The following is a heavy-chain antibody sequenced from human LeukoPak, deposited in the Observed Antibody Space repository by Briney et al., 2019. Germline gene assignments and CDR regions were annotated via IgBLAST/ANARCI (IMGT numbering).Heavy chain of an antibody. CDR3: ARPDIAAAGTGRDDAFGI. V-gene: IGHV5-51*01. CDR2: IYPGDSDT. CDR1: GYSFTSYW. Sequence: GESLKISCKGSGYSFTSYWIGWVRQMLGKGLEWMGIIYPGDSDTRYSPSFQGQVTISADKSISTAYLQWSGLKASDTAMYYCARPDIAAAGTGRDDAFGIWGQGTMVTVSS. J-gene: IGHJ3*02. D-gene: IGHD6-13*01.